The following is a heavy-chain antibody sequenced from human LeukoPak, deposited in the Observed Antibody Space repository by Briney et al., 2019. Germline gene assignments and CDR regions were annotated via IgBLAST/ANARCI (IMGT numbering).Heavy chain of an antibody. V-gene: IGHV6-1*01. CDR3: AREDEVGTTWSWFDP. J-gene: IGHJ5*02. D-gene: IGHD1-26*01. CDR2: TYYRSKWYN. Sequence: SQTLSLTCAISGDSVSSKSAAWNWIRQSPSRGLEWLGRTYYRSKWYNDYAVSVKSRININPDRSKNQFSLQLNSVTPEDTAVYYCAREDEVGTTWSWFDPWGQGTPVTVSS. CDR1: GDSVSSKSAA.